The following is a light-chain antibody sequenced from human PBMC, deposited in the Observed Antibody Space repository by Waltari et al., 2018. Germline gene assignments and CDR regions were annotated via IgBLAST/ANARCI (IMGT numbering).Light chain of an antibody. J-gene: IGKJ2*01. V-gene: IGKV1-39*01. Sequence: DIQMTQSPSSLSASVGDRVTITCRANQSISNYLNWFQQRPGRAPKLLIYGASNLESGVSSRFSGSASGTDFTLTISSLQPEDFATYSCLQTYSTPYTFGQGTTVEI. CDR1: QSISNY. CDR3: LQTYSTPYT. CDR2: GAS.